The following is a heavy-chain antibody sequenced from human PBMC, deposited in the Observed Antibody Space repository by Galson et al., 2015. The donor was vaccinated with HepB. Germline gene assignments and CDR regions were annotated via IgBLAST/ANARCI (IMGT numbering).Heavy chain of an antibody. Sequence: SLRLSCAASGFTFSNAWMSWVRQAPGKGLEWVGRIKSKTDGGTTDYAAPVKGRFTISRDDSKNTLYLQMNSLKTEDTAVYYCTTVTKEDYGEPLDAFDIWGQGTMVTVSS. CDR1: GFTFSNAW. CDR3: TTVTKEDYGEPLDAFDI. V-gene: IGHV3-15*01. J-gene: IGHJ3*02. D-gene: IGHD4-17*01. CDR2: IKSKTDGGTT.